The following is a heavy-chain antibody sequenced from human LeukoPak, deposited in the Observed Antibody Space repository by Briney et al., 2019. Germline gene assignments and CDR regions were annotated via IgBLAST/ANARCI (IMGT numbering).Heavy chain of an antibody. J-gene: IGHJ6*02. Sequence: PGGSLRLSCATSGFTFSSYWMHWVRQAPGKGLVWVSRINSDGSSTSYADSVKGRFTISRDNAKNTLYLQMNSLRAEDTAVYYCAREVQGYSYGFLWYYYGMDVWGQGTTVTVSS. V-gene: IGHV3-74*01. CDR1: GFTFSSYW. D-gene: IGHD5-18*01. CDR3: AREVQGYSYGFLWYYYGMDV. CDR2: INSDGSST.